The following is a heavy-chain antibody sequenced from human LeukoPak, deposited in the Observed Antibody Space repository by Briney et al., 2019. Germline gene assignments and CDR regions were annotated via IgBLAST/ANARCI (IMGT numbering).Heavy chain of an antibody. CDR2: IRQDGDTK. CDR3: ARSLPYGTTWYGRSDF. Sequence: GGSLRLSCAASGLPFNAYWMTWVRQAPGKGLEWVANIRQDGDTKYYVDSVKGRFTISRDNAMNSLYLQMNSLRAEDTAIYYCARSLPYGTTWYGRSDFWGQGTLVTVSS. V-gene: IGHV3-7*03. D-gene: IGHD6-13*01. J-gene: IGHJ4*02. CDR1: GLPFNAYW.